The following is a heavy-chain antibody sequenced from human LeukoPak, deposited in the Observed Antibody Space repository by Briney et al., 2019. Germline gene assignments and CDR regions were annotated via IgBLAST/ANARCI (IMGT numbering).Heavy chain of an antibody. V-gene: IGHV3-21*01. J-gene: IGHJ4*02. CDR1: GFTFSSYS. D-gene: IGHD5-24*01. CDR3: ARVRANWHEDY. CDR2: ITTTFYT. Sequence: GGSLRLSCAASGFTFSSYSFTWVRQVPGKGLEWVSSITTTFYTYYTDSVKGRFTISRDNAKNSLYLQMISLRAEDTAVYYCARVRANWHEDYWGQGTLVTVSS.